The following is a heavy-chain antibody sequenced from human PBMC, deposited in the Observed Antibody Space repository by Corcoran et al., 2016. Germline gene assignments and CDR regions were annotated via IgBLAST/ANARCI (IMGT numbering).Heavy chain of an antibody. Sequence: QVQLVQSGAEVKKPGASVKVSCKASGYTFTSYDINWVRQATGQGLEWMGWMTPNSGNTGYAQKFQGRVTMTRNTSISTDYMELSSLVSEATAGDDGAGGFGEQGRVLERNSDYWGQGTLVTVS. CDR3: AGGFGEQGRVLERNSDY. CDR1: GYTFTSYD. CDR2: MTPNSGNT. J-gene: IGHJ4*02. V-gene: IGHV1-8*01. D-gene: IGHD6-19*01.